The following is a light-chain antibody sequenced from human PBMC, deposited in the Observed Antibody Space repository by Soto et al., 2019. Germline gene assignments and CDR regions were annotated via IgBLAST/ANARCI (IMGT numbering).Light chain of an antibody. CDR3: QSYVDSLRGHYV. V-gene: IGLV1-40*01. Sequence: QSVLTQQPSVSWAPGQRVTISCTGSSSNIGSTYDVQGYQQLPGTAPKLLIHGNTNPPSGVPDRFSGSKSGTSASLAITGLQADDEADYYCQSYVDSLRGHYVFGTGTKLTVL. J-gene: IGLJ1*01. CDR2: GNT. CDR1: SSNIGSTYD.